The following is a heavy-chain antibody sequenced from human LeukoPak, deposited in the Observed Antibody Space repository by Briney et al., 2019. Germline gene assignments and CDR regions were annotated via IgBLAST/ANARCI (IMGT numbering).Heavy chain of an antibody. D-gene: IGHD6-19*01. CDR2: INPNSGVT. V-gene: IGHV1-2*02. CDR3: ARASSGTNFYYYMDV. Sequence: ASVKVSCKASGYTFTGSYMHWVRQAPGQGLEWMGWINPNSGVTNYAQKFQGRVTMTRDTSINTAYMELSRLRSDDTAVYYCARASSGTNFYYYMDVWGKGTTVTISS. J-gene: IGHJ6*03. CDR1: GYTFTGSY.